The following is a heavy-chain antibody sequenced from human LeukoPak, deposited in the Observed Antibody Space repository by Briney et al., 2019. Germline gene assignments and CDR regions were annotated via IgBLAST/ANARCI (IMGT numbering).Heavy chain of an antibody. D-gene: IGHD3-22*01. J-gene: IGHJ4*02. Sequence: SETLSLTCTVSGGSISSYYWSWVRQPPGKGLEWIGYIYYSGSTNYNPSLKSRVTISVDTSKNQFSLRLSSVTAADTAVYYCAREGSSGYYSDYWGQGTLVTVSS. CDR2: IYYSGST. CDR3: AREGSSGYYSDY. CDR1: GGSISSYY. V-gene: IGHV4-59*01.